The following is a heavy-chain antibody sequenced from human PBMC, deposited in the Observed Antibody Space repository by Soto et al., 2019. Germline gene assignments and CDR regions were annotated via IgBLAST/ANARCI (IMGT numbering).Heavy chain of an antibody. CDR2: INHSGST. J-gene: IGHJ5*02. CDR1: GGSFSGYY. Sequence: LSLTCAVYGGSFSGYYWGWIRQPPGKGLEWIGEINHSGSTNYNPSLKSRVTISVDTSKNQFSLKLSSVTAADTAVYYCARNRRIQLWLSWFDPWGQGTLVTVSS. V-gene: IGHV4-34*01. CDR3: ARNRRIQLWLSWFDP. D-gene: IGHD5-18*01.